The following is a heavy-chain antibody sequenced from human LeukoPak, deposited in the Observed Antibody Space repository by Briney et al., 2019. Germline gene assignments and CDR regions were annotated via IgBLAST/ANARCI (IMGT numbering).Heavy chain of an antibody. CDR3: ARLQVHCGGDCYTRWFDP. J-gene: IGHJ5*02. Sequence: PSETLSLTCTVSGGSVSSYYWSWIRQPPGKGLEWIAYIYYSGSTKYNPSLKSRVTISLDRSRNQFSLKLRSVTAADTAVYYCARLQVHCGGDCYTRWFDPWGQGTLVTVS. CDR1: GGSVSSYY. CDR2: IYYSGST. V-gene: IGHV4-59*08. D-gene: IGHD2-21*02.